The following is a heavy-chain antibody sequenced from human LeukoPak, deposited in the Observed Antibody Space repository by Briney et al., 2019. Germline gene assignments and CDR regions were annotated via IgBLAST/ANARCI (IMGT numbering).Heavy chain of an antibody. CDR1: GFTFSSYG. V-gene: IGHV3-30*18. D-gene: IGHD5-12*01. CDR2: ISYDGSNK. CDR3: AKEYSGYDSYFQH. J-gene: IGHJ1*01. Sequence: GGSLRLSCAASGFTFSSYGMHWVRQAPGKGLEWVAVISYDGSNKYYADSVKGRFTISRDNSKNTLYLQMNSLRAEDTAVYYCAKEYSGYDSYFQHWGQGTLVTVSS.